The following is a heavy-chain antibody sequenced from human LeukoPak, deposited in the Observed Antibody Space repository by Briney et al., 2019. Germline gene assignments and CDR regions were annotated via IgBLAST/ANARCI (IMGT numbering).Heavy chain of an antibody. CDR1: RFTFSSYS. V-gene: IGHV3-21*01. Sequence: TGGSLRLSCAASRFTFSSYSMNWVRQAPGKGLEWVSSISSSSSYIYYADSVKGRFTISRDNAKNSLYLQMNSLRAEDTAVYYCARGQWELAFDYWGQGTLVTVSS. D-gene: IGHD1-26*01. J-gene: IGHJ4*02. CDR3: ARGQWELAFDY. CDR2: ISSSSSYI.